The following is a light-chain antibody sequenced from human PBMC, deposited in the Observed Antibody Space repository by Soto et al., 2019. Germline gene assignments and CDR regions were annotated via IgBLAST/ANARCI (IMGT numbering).Light chain of an antibody. J-gene: IGLJ3*02. V-gene: IGLV4-60*03. CDR3: ETWDSNSWV. Sequence: QPVLTQSSSASASLGSSVKLTCTLSSGHVHYTIAWHQQLPGKAPRYLMKSEGRGDYNKGSGVPDRFSGSSSGTDRYLTISNLQSEDEADYYCETWDSNSWVFGGGTQLTVL. CDR1: SGHVHYT. CDR2: SEGRGDY.